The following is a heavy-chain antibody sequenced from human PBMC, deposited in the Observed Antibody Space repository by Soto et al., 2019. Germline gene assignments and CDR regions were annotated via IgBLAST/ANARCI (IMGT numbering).Heavy chain of an antibody. J-gene: IGHJ2*01. D-gene: IGHD2-15*01. CDR1: GFTVSSNY. CDR3: ARLGYCSGGSCYWYFDL. CDR2: IYSGGST. Sequence: GGSLRLSCAASGFTVSSNYMSWVRQAPGKGLEWVSVIYSGGSTYYADSVKGRFTISRHNSKNTLYLQMNSLRAEDTAVYYCARLGYCSGGSCYWYFDLWGRGTLVTVSS. V-gene: IGHV3-53*04.